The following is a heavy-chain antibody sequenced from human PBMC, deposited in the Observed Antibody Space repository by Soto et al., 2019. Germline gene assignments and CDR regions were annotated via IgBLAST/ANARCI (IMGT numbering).Heavy chain of an antibody. CDR1: GFTFSSYG. Sequence: QVQLVESGGGVVQPGRSLRLSCAASGFTFSSYGMHWVRQAPGKGLEWVAAIWYDGSNKYYADSVKCRFTISRDNSKNTLYLQMTSLSAEDTAVYYCARDTPDAFDIWGQGTMVTVSS. V-gene: IGHV3-33*01. J-gene: IGHJ3*02. CDR2: IWYDGSNK. CDR3: ARDTPDAFDI.